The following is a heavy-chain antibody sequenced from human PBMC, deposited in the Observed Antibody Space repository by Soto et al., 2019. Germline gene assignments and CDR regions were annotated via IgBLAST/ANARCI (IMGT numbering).Heavy chain of an antibody. D-gene: IGHD5-18*01. CDR3: AGGTAMATVDY. Sequence: QVQLQESGPGLVKPSQTLSLTCTVSGGSISSGDYYWSWIRQPPGKGLEWIGYIYYSGSTYYNPSPKSRVTNSVDTAKNQFSLKLSSVTGADTAVYYCAGGTAMATVDYWGQGTLVTVSS. CDR1: GGSISSGDYY. V-gene: IGHV4-30-4*01. CDR2: IYYSGST. J-gene: IGHJ4*02.